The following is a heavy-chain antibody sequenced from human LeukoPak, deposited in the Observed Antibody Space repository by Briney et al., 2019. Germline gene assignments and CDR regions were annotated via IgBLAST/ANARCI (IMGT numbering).Heavy chain of an antibody. D-gene: IGHD6-13*01. J-gene: IGHJ6*04. V-gene: IGHV4-59*01. CDR3: ARDLTGSAAAGTSYYYYYGMDV. CDR1: GGSISSYY. Sequence: SETLSLTCTVSGGSISSYYWSWIRQPPGKGLEWIGYIYYSGSTNYNPSLKSRVTISVDMSKNQFSLKLSSVTAADTAVYYCARDLTGSAAAGTSYYYYYGMDVWGKGTTVTVSS. CDR2: IYYSGST.